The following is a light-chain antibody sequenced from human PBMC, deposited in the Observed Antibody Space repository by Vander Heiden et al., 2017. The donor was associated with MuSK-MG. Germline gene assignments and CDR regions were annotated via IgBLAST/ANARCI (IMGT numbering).Light chain of an antibody. CDR2: AAY. J-gene: IGKJ4*01. CDR1: QSRSSY. V-gene: IGKV1-39*01. CDR3: QQSDRPLIT. Sequence: DLPMTQSPSSLSASVRDRVTITCRAIQSRSSYLNWYQQKPGKAPKLLSYAAYSLQSGVPIRCSGSGAGTEFTITISRLQPDDFVTDCCQQSDRPLITFGGGTKVEIK.